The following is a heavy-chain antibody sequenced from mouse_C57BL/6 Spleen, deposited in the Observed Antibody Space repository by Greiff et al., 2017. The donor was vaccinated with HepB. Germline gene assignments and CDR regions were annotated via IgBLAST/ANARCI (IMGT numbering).Heavy chain of an antibody. D-gene: IGHD1-1*01. Sequence: QVQLQQSGAELVRPGASVTLSCKASGYTFTDYEMHWVKQTPVHGLEWIGAIDPETGGTAYNQKFKGKAILTADKSSSTAYMELRSLTSEDSAVYYCTKRGTYYYGSRGFAYWGQGTLVTVSA. J-gene: IGHJ3*01. V-gene: IGHV1-15*01. CDR1: GYTFTDYE. CDR2: IDPETGGT. CDR3: TKRGTYYYGSRGFAY.